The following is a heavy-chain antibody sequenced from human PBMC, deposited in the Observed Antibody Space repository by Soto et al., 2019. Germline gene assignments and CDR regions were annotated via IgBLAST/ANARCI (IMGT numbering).Heavy chain of an antibody. D-gene: IGHD2-2*01. J-gene: IGHJ4*02. Sequence: ASVKVSCKVSGYTLTELSMHWVRQAPGKGLEWMGGFDPEDGETIYAQKFQGRVTMTEDTSTDTAYMELSSLRSEDTAVYYCATARYCSSTSCYFSSYFDYWGQGTLVTVSS. V-gene: IGHV1-24*01. CDR3: ATARYCSSTSCYFSSYFDY. CDR2: FDPEDGET. CDR1: GYTLTELS.